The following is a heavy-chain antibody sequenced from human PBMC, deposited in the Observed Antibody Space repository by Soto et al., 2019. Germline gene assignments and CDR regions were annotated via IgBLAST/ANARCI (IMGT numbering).Heavy chain of an antibody. D-gene: IGHD2-15*01. CDR1: GFTFTTLV. J-gene: IGHJ4*02. V-gene: IGHV1-58*01. CDR2: IAVGSGNT. CDR3: ATDSRGSYAHLGY. Sequence: QMQLVQSGPEVKKPGTSVKVSCKASGFTFTTLVLLWVRQARGHRLEWIGWIAVGSGNTNYAQKYQERVTITRDMSRGTAYMELSSLRSEETAVYYCATDSRGSYAHLGYWGQGTLVTVST.